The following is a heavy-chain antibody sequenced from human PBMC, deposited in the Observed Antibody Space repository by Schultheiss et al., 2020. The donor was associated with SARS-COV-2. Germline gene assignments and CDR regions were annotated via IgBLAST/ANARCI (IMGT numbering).Heavy chain of an antibody. CDR2: INHSGST. CDR3: ARAGYYDPLLDY. CDR1: GGSISSGGYY. J-gene: IGHJ4*02. V-gene: IGHV4-31*03. Sequence: SETLSLTCTVSGGSISSGGYYWSWIRQPPGKGLEWIGEINHSGSTNYNPSLKSRVTISVDTSKNQFSLKLSSVTAADTAVYYCARAGYYDPLLDYWGQGTLVTVSS. D-gene: IGHD1-26*01.